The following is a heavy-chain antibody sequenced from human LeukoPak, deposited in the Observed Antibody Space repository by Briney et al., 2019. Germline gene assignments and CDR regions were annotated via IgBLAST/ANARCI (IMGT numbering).Heavy chain of an antibody. CDR1: GGSISSGGYS. V-gene: IGHV4-30-2*01. CDR2: SYHSGST. D-gene: IGHD3-9*01. Sequence: SETLSLTCAVSGGSISSGGYSWSWVRQPPGEGLEWIGYSYHSGSTYYNPSRKSRVSISVDRSKNQFSLKLSSVTAADTAVYYCARGKSGLRYFDWLHANWFDPWGQGTLVTVSS. CDR3: ARGKSGLRYFDWLHANWFDP. J-gene: IGHJ5*02.